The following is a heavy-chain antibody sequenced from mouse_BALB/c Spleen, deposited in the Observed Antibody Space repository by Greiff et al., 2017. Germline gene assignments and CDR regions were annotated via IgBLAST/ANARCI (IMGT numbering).Heavy chain of an antibody. J-gene: IGHJ1*01. CDR3: TRSSPSYWYFDV. V-gene: IGHV1S81*02. D-gene: IGHD1-1*01. Sequence: QVQLKESGAELVKPGASVKLSCKASGYTFTSYYMYWVKQRPGQGLEWIGEINPSNGGTNFNEKFKSKATLTVDKSSSTAYMQLSSLTSEDSAVYYCTRSSPSYWYFDVWGAGTTVTVAS. CDR2: INPSNGGT. CDR1: GYTFTSYY.